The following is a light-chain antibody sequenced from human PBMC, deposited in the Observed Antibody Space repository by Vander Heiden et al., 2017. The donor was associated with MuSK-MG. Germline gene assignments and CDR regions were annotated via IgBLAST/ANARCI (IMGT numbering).Light chain of an antibody. V-gene: IGKV1-33*01. Sequence: DIQMTQSPSSLSASVGDRVTITCQASQDISNYLNWYQQKPGKAPKLLIYDASNLEKGVQSRFSGSGAGTDVTFTISSRQPEDIESYYCQPENNLHPLYTFGQGTKLEIK. CDR3: QPENNLHPLYT. CDR1: QDISNY. J-gene: IGKJ2*01. CDR2: DAS.